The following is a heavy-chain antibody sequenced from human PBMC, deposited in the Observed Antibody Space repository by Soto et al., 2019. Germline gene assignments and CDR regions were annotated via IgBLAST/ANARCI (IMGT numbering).Heavy chain of an antibody. V-gene: IGHV3-23*01. CDR1: GLTLSSCA. Sequence: EVHLLESGGGLVQPGGSLRLSCAASGLTLSSCAMRWVRQAPGKGLEWVSTISGGGGNTYYADSVKGRFTISRDNSRSTRKRQMNGRGAEDTAVYDCAKGGYDSSGHSLCQFDSWGQGTLVTVSS. CDR3: AKGGYDSSGHSLCQFDS. D-gene: IGHD3-22*01. J-gene: IGHJ4*02. CDR2: ISGGGGNT.